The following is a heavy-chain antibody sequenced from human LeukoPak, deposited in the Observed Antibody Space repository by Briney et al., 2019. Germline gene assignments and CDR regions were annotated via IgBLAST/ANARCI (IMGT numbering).Heavy chain of an antibody. Sequence: GASVRVSCKVSGYTLTELSMHWVRQAPGKGLEWMGGFDPEDGETIYAQKFQGRVTMTEDTSTDTAYMELSSLRSEDTAVYYCATGGAPRFVGAIPLGFDYWGQGTLVTVSS. CDR2: FDPEDGET. J-gene: IGHJ4*02. V-gene: IGHV1-24*01. CDR1: GYTLTELS. D-gene: IGHD1-26*01. CDR3: ATGGAPRFVGAIPLGFDY.